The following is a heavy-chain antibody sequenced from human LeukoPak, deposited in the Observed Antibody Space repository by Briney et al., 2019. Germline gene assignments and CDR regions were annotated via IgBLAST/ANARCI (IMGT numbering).Heavy chain of an antibody. CDR2: ISPNSGDT. CDR1: GYTFTGYY. D-gene: IGHD1-26*01. Sequence: ASVKVSCKASGYTFTGYYIHWVRLAPGQGLEWMGWISPNSGDTNFAQKFQGRVTMTRDTSISTAYMELSSLRSDDTALYYCATVIARVTTDYRGQGTLVTVSS. J-gene: IGHJ4*02. CDR3: ATVIARVTTDY. V-gene: IGHV1-2*02.